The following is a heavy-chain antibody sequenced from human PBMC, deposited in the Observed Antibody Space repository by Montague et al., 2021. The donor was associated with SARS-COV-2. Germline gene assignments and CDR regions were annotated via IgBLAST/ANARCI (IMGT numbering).Heavy chain of an antibody. D-gene: IGHD4-17*01. CDR2: IYYSGSS. Sequence: SETLSLTCTVSGGSISSGGYYWSWIRQRPGMGREWVGYIYYSGSSDSNPSLKGRVTMHVATSKNEFSLELRSVTDAGTAVYYCARLGFVVLRLNLGWFDPWGQGTLVTVSS. J-gene: IGHJ5*02. CDR1: GGSISSGGYY. CDR3: ARLGFVVLRLNLGWFDP. V-gene: IGHV4-39*01.